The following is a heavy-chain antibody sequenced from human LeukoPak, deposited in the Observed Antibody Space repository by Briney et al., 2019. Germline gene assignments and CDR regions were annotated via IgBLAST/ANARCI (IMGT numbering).Heavy chain of an antibody. V-gene: IGHV1-8*01. CDR1: GYTFTSYD. CDR3: ARKGSSWYPFDY. CDR2: MNPNSGNT. J-gene: IGHJ4*02. Sequence: ASVKVSCKASGYTFTSYDINWVRQATGQGLEWMGWMNPNSGNTGYAQKFQGRVTMTRNTSISTAYMELSSLRSEDTAVYYRARKGSSWYPFDYWGQGTLVTVSS. D-gene: IGHD6-13*01.